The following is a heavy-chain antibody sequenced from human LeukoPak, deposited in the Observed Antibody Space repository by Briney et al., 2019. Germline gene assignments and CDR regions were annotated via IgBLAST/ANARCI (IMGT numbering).Heavy chain of an antibody. V-gene: IGHV3-48*01. Sequence: GGSLRLSCAASGFTFNAYNMNWICQAPGKGLEWIAYISGSGTTIYYADSVKGRFTIFRDNAKKSLYLQMDSLRAEDAAVYFCAREGDDLNWFDPWGQGTLVTVSS. CDR2: ISGSGTTI. CDR1: GFTFNAYN. D-gene: IGHD1-1*01. J-gene: IGHJ5*02. CDR3: AREGDDLNWFDP.